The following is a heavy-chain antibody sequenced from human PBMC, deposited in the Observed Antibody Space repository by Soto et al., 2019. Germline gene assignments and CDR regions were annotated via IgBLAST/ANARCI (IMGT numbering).Heavy chain of an antibody. CDR1: GFTFSTYW. J-gene: IGHJ4*02. CDR2: IKSDGTTT. D-gene: IGHD1-1*01. V-gene: IGHV3-74*01. CDR3: ARDSKMQDNLLQC. Sequence: EVQLVESGGGLVQPGVPLSFSCGASGFTFSTYWMHWVRRAPGKGLECGSGIKSDGTTTIYADSVKGRFAISRDNAKNALYLHMNSLRDEAPAVYYCARDSKMQDNLLQCCGQGTLVVVSS.